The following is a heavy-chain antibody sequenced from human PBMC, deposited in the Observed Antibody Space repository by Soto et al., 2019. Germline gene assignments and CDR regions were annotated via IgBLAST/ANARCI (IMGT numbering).Heavy chain of an antibody. CDR3: ARVHGDFWSGYLDY. D-gene: IGHD3-3*01. CDR1: GGSISSGGYY. CDR2: IYYSVST. Sequence: SETLSLTCTVSGGSISSGGYYWSWIRQHPGKGLEWIGYIYYSVSTYYNPSLKSRVTTSVDTSKNQFSLKLSSVTAADTAVYYCARVHGDFWSGYLDYWGQGTLVTVSS. V-gene: IGHV4-31*03. J-gene: IGHJ4*02.